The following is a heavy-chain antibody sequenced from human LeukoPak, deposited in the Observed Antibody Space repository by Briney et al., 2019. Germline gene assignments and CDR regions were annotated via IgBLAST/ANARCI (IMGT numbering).Heavy chain of an antibody. V-gene: IGHV3-64*01. Sequence: GGSLRLSCVASGFSFREYPIHWVRQAPGKGLEYVSAISSNGGSTYYANSVKGRFTISRDNSKNTLYLQMGSLRAEDMAVYYCARDIYYDFWSGHHGSAFDIWGQGTMVTVSS. CDR3: ARDIYYDFWSGHHGSAFDI. D-gene: IGHD3-3*01. CDR2: ISSNGGST. CDR1: GFSFREYP. J-gene: IGHJ3*02.